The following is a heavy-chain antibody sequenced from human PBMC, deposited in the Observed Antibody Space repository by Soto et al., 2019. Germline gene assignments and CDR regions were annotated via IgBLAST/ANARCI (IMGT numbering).Heavy chain of an antibody. CDR2: INHSGST. V-gene: IGHV4-34*01. J-gene: IGHJ4*02. CDR3: ARGRSGYKD. D-gene: IGHD1-1*01. Sequence: QVQLQQWGAGLLKPSETLSLTCAVYGGSFSGYYWSWIRQPPGKGLEWIGEINHSGSTNYNPSLKSRVTISVDTAKNQFSLKLSSVTAADTAVYYCARGRSGYKDWGQGTLGTVSS. CDR1: GGSFSGYY.